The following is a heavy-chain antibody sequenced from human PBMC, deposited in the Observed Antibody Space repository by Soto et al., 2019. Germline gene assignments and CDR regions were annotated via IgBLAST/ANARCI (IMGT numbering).Heavy chain of an antibody. CDR3: ARDNDCSGGSCYAKWFDP. J-gene: IGHJ5*02. D-gene: IGHD2-15*01. Sequence: PSETLSLTCTVSGGSISSYYWSWIRQPPGKGLEWIGYIYYSGSTNYNPSLKSRVTISVDTSKNQFSLKLSSVTAADTAVYYCARDNDCSGGSCYAKWFDPWGQGTLVTVS. CDR1: GGSISSYY. CDR2: IYYSGST. V-gene: IGHV4-59*01.